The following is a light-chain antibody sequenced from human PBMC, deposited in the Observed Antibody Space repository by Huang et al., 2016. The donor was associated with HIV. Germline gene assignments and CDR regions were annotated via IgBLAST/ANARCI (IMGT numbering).Light chain of an antibody. CDR1: QSVLYSSNSKNY. CDR2: WAS. Sequence: DIVMTQSPDSLAVSLGERATIKCRSSQSVLYSSNSKNYLAWFKQKPGQAPRLLIYWASSRESGVPDRCSGSGSGTDFTLTISSLEAEDAAVYYCQQYYSIPQTFGQGTKVEIK. J-gene: IGKJ1*01. V-gene: IGKV4-1*01. CDR3: QQYYSIPQT.